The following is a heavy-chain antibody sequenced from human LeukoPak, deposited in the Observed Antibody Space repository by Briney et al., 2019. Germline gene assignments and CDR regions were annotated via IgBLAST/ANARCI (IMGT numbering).Heavy chain of an antibody. Sequence: ASVRVSCKASGYTFTSYYMHWVRQAPGQGREWMGKINPSGGSTSSAQKFQGRVTMTRDTSTNTLYMELSSLRSEDTAVYYCARGLRPTGIFDYWGQGTLVTVSS. J-gene: IGHJ4*02. CDR3: ARGLRPTGIFDY. V-gene: IGHV1-46*01. CDR2: INPSGGST. D-gene: IGHD4-11*01. CDR1: GYTFTSYY.